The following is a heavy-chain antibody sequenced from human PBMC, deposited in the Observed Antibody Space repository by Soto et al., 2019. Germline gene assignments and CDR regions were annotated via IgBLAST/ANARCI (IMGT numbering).Heavy chain of an antibody. Sequence: QVQLVQSGAEVKKPGASVKVSCKASGYTFTSYYMHWVRQAPGQGLEWMGIINPSGGSTSYAQKFLSRATKTTDKSTSTVYMELSSLRSEDTAVYYCARVYDILTGYYDAFDIWGQGTLVTVSS. J-gene: IGHJ3*02. CDR1: GYTFTSYY. D-gene: IGHD3-9*01. V-gene: IGHV1-46*01. CDR3: ARVYDILTGYYDAFDI. CDR2: INPSGGST.